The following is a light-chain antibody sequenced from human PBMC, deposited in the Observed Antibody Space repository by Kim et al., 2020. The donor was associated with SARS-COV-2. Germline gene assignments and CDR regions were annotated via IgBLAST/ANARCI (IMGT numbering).Light chain of an antibody. CDR1: EGIYNS. J-gene: IGKJ2*01. CDR2: AAS. V-gene: IGKV1-NL1*01. Sequence: VQMTQSPYSLSASVGDGVTITCRASEGIYNSVAWYQQKPGKAPNLLLFAASRLQSGVPSRFSGSGSGTDYILSISSLLPEDFGTYYCQQYYRSPYTFGQGTKLEI. CDR3: QQYYRSPYT.